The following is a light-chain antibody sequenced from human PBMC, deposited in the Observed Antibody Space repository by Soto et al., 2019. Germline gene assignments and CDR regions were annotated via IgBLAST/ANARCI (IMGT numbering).Light chain of an antibody. V-gene: IGKV4-1*01. CDR2: WAS. Sequence: DIVMTQSPDSLAVSLGERATINCKSSQSVLYSSKNKNYLAWYQQKPGQPPKLLIYWASTRESGVPDRFSGSGSDTDFTLTISSLQAEDVAVYYCQQYHTTPLLTFGGGTKVEIK. CDR1: QSVLYSSKNKNY. CDR3: QQYHTTPLLT. J-gene: IGKJ4*01.